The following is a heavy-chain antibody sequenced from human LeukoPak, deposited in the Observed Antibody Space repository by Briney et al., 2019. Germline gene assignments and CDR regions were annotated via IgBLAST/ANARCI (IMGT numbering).Heavy chain of an antibody. CDR2: MNPNSGNT. Sequence: ASVKVSCKASGYTFTSYDINGVRQATGQGLEWMGWMNPNSGNTGYAQKFQGRVTITRNTSISTAYMELSSLRSEDTAVCYCASAGVATDPQFDYWGQGTLVTVSS. V-gene: IGHV1-8*03. D-gene: IGHD1-26*01. CDR1: GYTFTSYD. J-gene: IGHJ4*02. CDR3: ASAGVATDPQFDY.